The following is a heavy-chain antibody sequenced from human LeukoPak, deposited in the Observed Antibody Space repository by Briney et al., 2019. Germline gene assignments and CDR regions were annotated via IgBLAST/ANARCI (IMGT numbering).Heavy chain of an antibody. CDR2: IYHSGST. V-gene: IGHV4-61*10. Sequence: TPSETLSLTCTVSGGSISSGSYYWSWIRQPAGKGLEWIGYIYHSGSTYYNPSLKSRVTISVDRSKNQFSLKLSSVTAADTAVYYCASVGNKFDYWGQGTLVTVSS. CDR3: ASVGNKFDY. D-gene: IGHD1/OR15-1a*01. CDR1: GGSISSGSYY. J-gene: IGHJ4*02.